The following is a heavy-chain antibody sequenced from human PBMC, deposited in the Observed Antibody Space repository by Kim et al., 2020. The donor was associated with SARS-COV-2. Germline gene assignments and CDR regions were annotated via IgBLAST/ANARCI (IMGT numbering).Heavy chain of an antibody. V-gene: IGHV5-10-1*01. CDR1: GYSFTSYW. D-gene: IGHD6-13*01. J-gene: IGHJ5*02. CDR2: IDPSDSYT. CDR3: ARRGPTTAAGTGWFDP. Sequence: GESLKISCKGSGYSFTSYWISWVRQMPGKGLEWMGRIDPSDSYTNYSPSFQGHVTISADKSISTAYLQWSSLKASDTAMYYCARRGPTTAAGTGWFDPWGQGTLVTVSS.